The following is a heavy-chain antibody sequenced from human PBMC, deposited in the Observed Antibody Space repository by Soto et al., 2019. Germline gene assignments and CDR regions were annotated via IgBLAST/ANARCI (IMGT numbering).Heavy chain of an antibody. CDR1: GYTFSNYG. CDR3: ARVVPGAEAWFGL. D-gene: IGHD2-2*01. J-gene: IGHJ5*02. Sequence: GSVKVSCKTSGYTFSNYGITWVRQAPGQPLEWLGWISLYSDGTNYAQKFQGRVSMTTDTSTTTAYMELRSLRSDDTAVYYCARVVPGAEAWFGLWGQGTLVTVSS. CDR2: ISLYSDGT. V-gene: IGHV1-18*01.